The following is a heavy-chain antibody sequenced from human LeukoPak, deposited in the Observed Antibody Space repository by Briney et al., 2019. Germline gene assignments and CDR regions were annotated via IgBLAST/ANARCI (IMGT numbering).Heavy chain of an antibody. J-gene: IGHJ4*02. CDR2: ISYDGSNK. CDR3: AKDRKRPIVGATYDY. D-gene: IGHD1-26*01. V-gene: IGHV3-30*18. CDR1: GFTFSSYG. Sequence: PGGSLRLSCAASGFTFSSYGMHWVRQAPGKGLEWVAVISYDGSNKYYADSVKGRFTVSRDNSKNTLYLQMNSLRAEDTAVYYCAKDRKRPIVGATYDYWGQGTLVTVSS.